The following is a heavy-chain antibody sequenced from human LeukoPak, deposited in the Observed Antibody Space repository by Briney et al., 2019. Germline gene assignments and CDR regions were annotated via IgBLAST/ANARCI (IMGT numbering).Heavy chain of an antibody. D-gene: IGHD3-22*01. J-gene: IGHJ4*02. Sequence: GGSLRLSCAASAFTFATYAMSWVRQAPGKGLEWVSSISGSVGSTHYADSVRGRFTISRDNSKSTLYLQMNSLRAEDTAIYYCAKMPAYYYDSSGYAFHFDYWGQGTLVTVSS. CDR2: ISGSVGST. V-gene: IGHV3-23*01. CDR3: AKMPAYYYDSSGYAFHFDY. CDR1: AFTFATYA.